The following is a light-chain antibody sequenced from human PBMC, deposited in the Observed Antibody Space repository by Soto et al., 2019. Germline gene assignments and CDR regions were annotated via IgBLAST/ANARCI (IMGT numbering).Light chain of an antibody. V-gene: IGKV3D-15*01. CDR3: QHSGDFRWT. J-gene: IGKJ1*01. Sequence: EVVLRQSPATLSVSPGEGATLSCRASQGIGDTLAWYQHKPGQTPRLLIYDTYTRATGIQDRFSGRGFGTDFTLTIRRLEPEDFAVYYCQHSGDFRWTFGLGTKVDIK. CDR2: DTY. CDR1: QGIGDT.